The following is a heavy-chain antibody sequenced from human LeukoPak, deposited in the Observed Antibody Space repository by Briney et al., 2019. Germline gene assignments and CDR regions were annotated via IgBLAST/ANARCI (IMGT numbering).Heavy chain of an antibody. CDR3: ARVTFGPDYFDY. CDR2: ISAYNGNT. J-gene: IGHJ4*02. V-gene: IGHV1-18*04. D-gene: IGHD3-16*01. CDR1: GYTFTSYG. Sequence: ASVKVSCKASGYTFTSYGISWVRQAPGQGLEWMGWISAYNGNTNYAQKLLGRVTMTTDTSTSTAYMELRSLRSDDTAVYYCARVTFGPDYFDYWGQGTLVTVSS.